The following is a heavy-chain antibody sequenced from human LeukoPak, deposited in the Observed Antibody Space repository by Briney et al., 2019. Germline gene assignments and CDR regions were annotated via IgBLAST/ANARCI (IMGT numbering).Heavy chain of an antibody. D-gene: IGHD6-19*01. CDR1: GGSTSSYY. J-gene: IGHJ5*02. Sequence: PSETLSLKCSVSGGSTSSYYWSWIRQPPAKGMEWIGYIYHSGTTNYNPSLKSRVTISVDKSKKQFSLKLNSVTAADTAVYYCARAPGVGGGPVAGTNWFDPWGQGTLVTVSS. CDR2: IYHSGTT. CDR3: ARAPGVGGGPVAGTNWFDP. V-gene: IGHV4-59*01.